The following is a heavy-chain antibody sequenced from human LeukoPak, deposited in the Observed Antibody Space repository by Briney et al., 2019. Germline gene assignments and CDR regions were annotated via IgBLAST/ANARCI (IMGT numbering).Heavy chain of an antibody. CDR2: ISSSGSTI. D-gene: IGHD6-19*01. CDR3: ARVESSGWYSGWFDP. V-gene: IGHV3-11*01. CDR1: GFTFSDYY. Sequence: GGSLRLSCAASGFTFSDYYMSWIRQAPGKGLEWVSYISSSGSTIYYADSVKGRFTISRDNSKNTLYLQMNSLRAEDTAVYYCARVESSGWYSGWFDPWGQGTLVTVSS. J-gene: IGHJ5*02.